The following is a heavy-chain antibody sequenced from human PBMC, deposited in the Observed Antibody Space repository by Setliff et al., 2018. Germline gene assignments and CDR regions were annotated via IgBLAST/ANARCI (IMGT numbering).Heavy chain of an antibody. D-gene: IGHD3-22*01. V-gene: IGHV3-49*04. CDR3: TRSHIYYDSSGSLWFMDV. Sequence: GGSLRLSCTASGFTFGDYAMSWVRQAPGKGLEWVGFIRSKAYGGTTEYAASVKGRFTISRDDSKSIAYLQMNSLKTEDTAVYYCTRSHIYYDSSGSLWFMDVWGKGTTVTVSS. CDR1: GFTFGDYA. J-gene: IGHJ6*03. CDR2: IRSKAYGGTT.